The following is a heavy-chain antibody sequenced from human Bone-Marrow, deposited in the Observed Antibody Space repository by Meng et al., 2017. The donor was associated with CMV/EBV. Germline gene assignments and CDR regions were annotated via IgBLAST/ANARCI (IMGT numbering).Heavy chain of an antibody. Sequence: SVKVSCKASGGSFSNSAISWVRQAPGQGLEWMGGIIPIFGTANYAQKLKGRVTITTDESTSTVYMELSSLRSEDTAVYYCARGGLRSLEWTPDYFDNWGQGTLVTVSS. V-gene: IGHV1-69*05. CDR3: ARGGLRSLEWTPDYFDN. D-gene: IGHD3-3*01. J-gene: IGHJ4*02. CDR2: IIPIFGTA. CDR1: GGSFSNSA.